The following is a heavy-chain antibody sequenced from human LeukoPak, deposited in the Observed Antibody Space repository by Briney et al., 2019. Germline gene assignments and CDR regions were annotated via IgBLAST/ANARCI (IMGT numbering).Heavy chain of an antibody. J-gene: IGHJ4*02. CDR2: ISAYNGNT. Sequence: ASVKVSCKASGYTFSSYGLSWVRQAPGQGLEWMGWISAYNGNTNYAQKFQGRVTMTTDTSTSTAYMELRSLRCDDTAAYYCARASYSSGWYGEDYWGQGTLVTVSS. CDR1: GYTFSSYG. CDR3: ARASYSSGWYGEDY. V-gene: IGHV1-18*01. D-gene: IGHD6-13*01.